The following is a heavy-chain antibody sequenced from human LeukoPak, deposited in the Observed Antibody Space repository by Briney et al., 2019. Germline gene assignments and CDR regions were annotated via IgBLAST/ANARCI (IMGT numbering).Heavy chain of an antibody. V-gene: IGHV4-38-2*02. D-gene: IGHD2-21*02. Sequence: PSETLSLTCAVSGYSISNGYCWGWIRQPPGKGLEWIGLMHYSGSTCYNPSLKSRVTISRDTSKNQFSLNLNSVTAADTAVYYCAREGVTTDYWGQGTLVTVSS. CDR1: GYSISNGYC. CDR2: MHYSGST. CDR3: AREGVTTDY. J-gene: IGHJ4*02.